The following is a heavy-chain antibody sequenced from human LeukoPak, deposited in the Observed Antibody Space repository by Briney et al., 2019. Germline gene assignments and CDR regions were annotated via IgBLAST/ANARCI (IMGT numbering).Heavy chain of an antibody. V-gene: IGHV3-53*01. CDR2: IYTGGTT. CDR1: GLSVTNNY. CDR3: AREYHGMDV. Sequence: GGSLRLSCAASGLSVTNNYMNWVRQAAGKGLEWVSVIYTGGTTHYADSVNGRFAISRDNSKNTLYLQMNSLRAEDTAVYYCAREYHGMDVWGQGTTVTVPS. J-gene: IGHJ6*02.